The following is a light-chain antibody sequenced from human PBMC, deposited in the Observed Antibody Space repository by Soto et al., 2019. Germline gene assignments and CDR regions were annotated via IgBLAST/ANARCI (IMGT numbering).Light chain of an antibody. V-gene: IGKV1-5*01. CDR2: SAY. CDR3: QQYNSYWT. J-gene: IGKJ1*01. Sequence: DIQMTQSPSTLSASVGDRVTITCRASQSISSWLAWYQQKPGKAPKLLIYSAYSLETGVPSQSRCSRCVTEFTLTIISLQPDDFATYYCQQYNSYWTFGQGTKVEIK. CDR1: QSISSW.